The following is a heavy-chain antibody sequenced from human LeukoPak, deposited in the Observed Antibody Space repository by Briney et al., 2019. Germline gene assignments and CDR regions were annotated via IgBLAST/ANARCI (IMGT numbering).Heavy chain of an antibody. J-gene: IGHJ5*02. Sequence: SETLSLTCTVSGGSISSSSYYWGWIRQPPGKGLEWIGSIYYSGSTYYNPSLKSRVTISVDTSKNQFSLKLSSVTAADTAVYYCAREHYYDSSGYSPWFDPRGQGTLVTVSS. CDR3: AREHYYDSSGYSPWFDP. CDR1: GGSISSSSYY. D-gene: IGHD3-22*01. CDR2: IYYSGST. V-gene: IGHV4-39*07.